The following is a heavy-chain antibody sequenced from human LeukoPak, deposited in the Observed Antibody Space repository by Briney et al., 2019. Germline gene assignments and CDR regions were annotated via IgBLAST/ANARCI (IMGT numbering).Heavy chain of an antibody. D-gene: IGHD3-10*01. Sequence: PGGSLRLSCAASGFTFSNYWMRWVRQAPGKGLEWVANIREDGSEKYYVDSVKGQFTISRDNAKNSLFLQMDSLRAEDTAVYYCARDLAGHYYGSGSSFDYWGQGTLVTVS. V-gene: IGHV3-7*01. CDR2: IREDGSEK. CDR1: GFTFSNYW. J-gene: IGHJ4*02. CDR3: ARDLAGHYYGSGSSFDY.